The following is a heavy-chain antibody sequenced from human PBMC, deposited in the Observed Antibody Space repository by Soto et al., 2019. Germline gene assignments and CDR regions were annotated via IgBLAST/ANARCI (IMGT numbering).Heavy chain of an antibody. CDR1: GFTFTRYS. D-gene: IGHD3-10*01. V-gene: IGHV3-21*01. CDR2: ISPDGRTT. CDR3: ADSWLPTSY. J-gene: IGHJ4*02. Sequence: EVQLVESGGGLVKPGGSLRLSCAASGFTFTRYSMNWVRQAPGKGLEWVSSISPDGRTTTYADSVKGRFTISRDNAKSTLYLQMNSLTVEDGAVYYCADSWLPTSYWGPGTLVTVSS.